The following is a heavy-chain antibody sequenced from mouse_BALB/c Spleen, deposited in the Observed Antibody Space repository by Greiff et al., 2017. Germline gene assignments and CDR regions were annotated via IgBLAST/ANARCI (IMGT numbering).Heavy chain of an antibody. Sequence: VQLQQSGAELVRPGTSVKVSCKASGYAFTNYLIEWVKQRPGQGLEWIGVINPGSGGTNYNEKFKGKATLTADKSSSTAYMQLSSLTSDDSAVYFCARSPLGRDYYAMDYWGQGTSVTVSS. CDR2: INPGSGGT. V-gene: IGHV1-54*01. CDR1: GYAFTNYL. D-gene: IGHD4-1*01. CDR3: ARSPLGRDYYAMDY. J-gene: IGHJ4*01.